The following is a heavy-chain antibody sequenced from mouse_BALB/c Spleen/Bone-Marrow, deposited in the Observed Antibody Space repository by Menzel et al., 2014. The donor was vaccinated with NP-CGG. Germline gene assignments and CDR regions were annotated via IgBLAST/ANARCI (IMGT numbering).Heavy chain of an antibody. J-gene: IGHJ3*01. D-gene: IGHD1-1*01. Sequence: VHLVESGPGLVAPSQSLSITCTVSGFSSTSYGVHWVRQPPGKGLEWLGVIWAGGNTIYNSALMSRLSINKDNSKSHVFLKMNSLQTDDTAMYSCASSYYGTSQFAYWGQGTLVTVSA. CDR1: GFSSTSYG. CDR3: ASSYYGTSQFAY. V-gene: IGHV2-9*02. CDR2: IWAGGNT.